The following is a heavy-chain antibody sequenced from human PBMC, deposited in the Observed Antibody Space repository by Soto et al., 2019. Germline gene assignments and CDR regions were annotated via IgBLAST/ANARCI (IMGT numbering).Heavy chain of an antibody. CDR3: AMSITIFGVVSYFDY. J-gene: IGHJ4*02. CDR1: GGSISSSNW. Sequence: SETLSLTCAVSGGSISSSNWWSWVRQPPGKGLEWIGEIYHSGSTNYNPSLKSRVTISVDKSKNQFSLKLSSVTAADTAVYYCAMSITIFGVVSYFDYRGQGTLVTVSS. D-gene: IGHD3-3*01. CDR2: IYHSGST. V-gene: IGHV4-4*02.